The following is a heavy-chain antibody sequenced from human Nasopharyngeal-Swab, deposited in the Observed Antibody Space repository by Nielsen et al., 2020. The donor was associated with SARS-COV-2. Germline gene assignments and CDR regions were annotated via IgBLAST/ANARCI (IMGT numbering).Heavy chain of an antibody. V-gene: IGHV1-2*02. CDR3: ARAREMATGDY. D-gene: IGHD5-24*01. CDR1: GFTFTSYD. J-gene: IGHJ4*02. CDR2: INPNSGGT. Sequence: ASVKVSCKASGFTFTSYDINWVRQAPGQGLEWMGWINPNSGGTNYAQKFQGRVTMTRDTSISTAYMELSRLRSDDTAVYYCARAREMATGDYWGQGTLVTVSS.